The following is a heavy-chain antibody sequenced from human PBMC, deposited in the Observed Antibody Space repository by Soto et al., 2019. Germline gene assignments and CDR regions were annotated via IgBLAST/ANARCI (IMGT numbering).Heavy chain of an antibody. Sequence: EVQLAESGGGMVHPWGSLRLSCVASGFTFSSYDMHWVRQAPGKGLEYVSSISSNGGTTYYGNSVKGRFTISRDNSKNTLYLQMASLRAEDMAVYYCVRRVSGSYDYWGKGTLVTVSS. CDR1: GFTFSSYD. V-gene: IGHV3-64*01. J-gene: IGHJ4*02. CDR3: VRRVSGSYDY. D-gene: IGHD1-26*01. CDR2: ISSNGGTT.